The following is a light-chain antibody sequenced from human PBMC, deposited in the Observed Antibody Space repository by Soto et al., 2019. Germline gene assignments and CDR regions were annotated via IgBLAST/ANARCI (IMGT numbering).Light chain of an antibody. V-gene: IGKV1-5*01. CDR1: QSISRG. CDR2: DAS. CDR3: QHYSSVWA. J-gene: IGKJ1*01. Sequence: IQITQPPSTLSSSVGDRVTITCRASQSISRGLAWYQQKPGTAPKLLIYDASTLESGVPSRFSGSGSGTEFTLTISCMHPDDFATDYCQHYSSVWAFCQGTKVDIK.